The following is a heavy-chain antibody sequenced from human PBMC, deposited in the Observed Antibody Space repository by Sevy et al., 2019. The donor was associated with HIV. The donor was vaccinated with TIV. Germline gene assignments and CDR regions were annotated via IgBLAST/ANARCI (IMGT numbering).Heavy chain of an antibody. V-gene: IGHV3-21*06. Sequence: GGSLRLSCAASGFTFSRYTMHWVRQAPGKGLEWVSSITSDATYISYADSLRGRFTISRDNPKNSLFMQMRSLRSEDTAVYFCARDIATYSTGSYIRYFDYWGQGTLVTVSS. CDR3: ARDIATYSTGSYIRYFDY. D-gene: IGHD6-19*01. CDR2: ITSDATYI. CDR1: GFTFSRYT. J-gene: IGHJ4*02.